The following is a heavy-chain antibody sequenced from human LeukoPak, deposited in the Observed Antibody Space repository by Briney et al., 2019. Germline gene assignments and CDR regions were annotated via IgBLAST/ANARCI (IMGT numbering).Heavy chain of an antibody. V-gene: IGHV4-30-2*01. D-gene: IGHD4-17*01. J-gene: IGHJ4*02. CDR2: IYHSGST. CDR1: GGSISSGGYY. CDR3: AVRYGDYCSRHYYFDY. Sequence: SETLSLTCTVSGGSISSGGYYWSWIRQPPGKGLEWIGYIYHSGSTYYNPSLKSRVTISVDRSKNQFSLKLSSVTAADTAVYYCAVRYGDYCSRHYYFDYWGQGTLVTVSS.